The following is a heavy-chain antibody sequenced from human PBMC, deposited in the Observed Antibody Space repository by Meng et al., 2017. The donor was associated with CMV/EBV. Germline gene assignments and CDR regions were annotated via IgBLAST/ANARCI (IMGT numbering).Heavy chain of an antibody. V-gene: IGHV4-30-4*08. CDR2: VYYSGNT. D-gene: IGHD4-23*01. CDR3: ARGFTVVTPEAPDY. Sequence: SGVSISSGGSYWSWHRPPPGQGLVWIGYVYYSGNTYYNPSLKSRVTISVDSSKNQFSLKLSSVTAADTAVYYCARGFTVVTPEAPDYWGQGTLVTVSS. CDR1: GVSISSGGSY. J-gene: IGHJ4*02.